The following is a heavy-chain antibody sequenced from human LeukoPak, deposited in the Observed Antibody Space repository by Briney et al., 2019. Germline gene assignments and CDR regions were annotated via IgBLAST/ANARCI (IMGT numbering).Heavy chain of an antibody. CDR1: GDSVSSDITA. V-gene: IGHV6-1*01. Sequence: SQTLSLTCAISGDSVSSDITAGNWIRQSPSRGLEWLGRTYYNSRWSNDYAVSVESLITINPDTTRNQFPLQLKSVTPEDTAVYYCARGYMKSGFDYWGQGTLVTVSS. D-gene: IGHD1-1*01. CDR2: TYYNSRWSN. CDR3: ARGYMKSGFDY. J-gene: IGHJ4*02.